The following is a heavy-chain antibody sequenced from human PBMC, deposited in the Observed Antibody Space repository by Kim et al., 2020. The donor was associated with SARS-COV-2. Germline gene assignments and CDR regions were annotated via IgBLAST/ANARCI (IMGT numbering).Heavy chain of an antibody. CDR1: GGSISSYY. V-gene: IGHV4-59*01. CDR3: ARVLHSGGAGCYFDY. Sequence: SETLSLTCTVSGGSISSYYWSWIRQPPGKGLEWIGYIYYSGSTNYNPSLKSRVTISVDTSKNQFSLKLSSVTAADTAVYYCARVLHSGGAGCYFDYWGQGTLVTVSS. CDR2: IYYSGST. J-gene: IGHJ4*02. D-gene: IGHD3-10*01.